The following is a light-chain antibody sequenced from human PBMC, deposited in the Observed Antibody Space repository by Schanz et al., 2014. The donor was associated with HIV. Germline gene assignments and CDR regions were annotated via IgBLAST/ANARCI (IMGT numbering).Light chain of an antibody. CDR3: SSYTTGSTVV. CDR2: DVT. Sequence: QSVLTQPASVSGSPGQSITISCTGASMAFSSSNFVSWYQQHPGEAPRLIIYDVTSRPSGISTRFSASKSGDTASLTISGLQAEDEAEYFCSSYTTGSTVVFGGGTKLTVL. V-gene: IGLV2-14*03. CDR1: SMAFSSSNF. J-gene: IGLJ2*01.